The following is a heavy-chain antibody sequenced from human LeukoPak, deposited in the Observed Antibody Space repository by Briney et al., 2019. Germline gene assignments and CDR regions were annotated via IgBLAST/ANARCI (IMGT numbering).Heavy chain of an antibody. D-gene: IGHD3-22*01. CDR2: TSYDDNNK. J-gene: IGHJ4*02. V-gene: IGHV3-30*04. Sequence: PGGSLRLSCAASGFPFSDFAMHWVRQAPGKGLKWVASTSYDDNNKYYADSVKGRFTISRDNSKNTLYLQMNTLRADDTAVYYCARNYHDSSGYYYSDHWGQGTLVIVSS. CDR1: GFPFSDFA. CDR3: ARNYHDSSGYYYSDH.